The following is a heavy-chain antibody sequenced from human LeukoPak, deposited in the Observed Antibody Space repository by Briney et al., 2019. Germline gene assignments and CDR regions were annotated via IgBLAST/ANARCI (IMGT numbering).Heavy chain of an antibody. CDR1: GFTFSSYA. Sequence: GGSLRLSCAASGFTFSSYAMSWVRQAPGKGLEWVSAISGSGGSTYYADSVKGRFTISRDNSKNTLYLQMNSLRAEDTAVYYCARAEGYYDSSGYYYDAFDIWGQGTMVTVSS. V-gene: IGHV3-23*01. CDR2: ISGSGGST. D-gene: IGHD3-22*01. CDR3: ARAEGYYDSSGYYYDAFDI. J-gene: IGHJ3*02.